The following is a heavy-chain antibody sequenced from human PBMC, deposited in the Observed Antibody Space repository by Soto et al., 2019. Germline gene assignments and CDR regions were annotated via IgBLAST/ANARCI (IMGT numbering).Heavy chain of an antibody. CDR1: GFTFSSYG. CDR2: ISYDGSNK. Sequence: QVQLVESGGGVVQPGRSLRLSCAASGFTFSSYGMHWVRQAPGKGLEWVAVISYDGSNKYYADSVKGRFTISRDNSKNTLYLQMNSLRAEDTAVYYCARSPLTHHDAFDIWGQGTMVTVSS. CDR3: ARSPLTHHDAFDI. V-gene: IGHV3-30*03. J-gene: IGHJ3*02.